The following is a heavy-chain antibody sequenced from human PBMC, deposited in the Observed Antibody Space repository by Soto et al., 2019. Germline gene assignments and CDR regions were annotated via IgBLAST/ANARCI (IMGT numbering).Heavy chain of an antibody. D-gene: IGHD3-16*01. CDR1: GFTFSFYA. V-gene: IGHV3-30*04. Sequence: LRLSCAASGFTFSFYAMHWVRQAPGKGLEWVAVISYNGRNKHYVDSVKGRFTISRDNSQDTLYLQMDSLRPDDTAVYYCARQAKIGDRSQFYFDSWGQGTLVTVSS. CDR3: ARQAKIGDRSQFYFDS. J-gene: IGHJ4*02. CDR2: ISYNGRNK.